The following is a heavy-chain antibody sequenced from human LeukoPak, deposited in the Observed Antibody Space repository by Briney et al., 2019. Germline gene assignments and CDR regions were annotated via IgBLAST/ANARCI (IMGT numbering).Heavy chain of an antibody. V-gene: IGHV1-2*02. D-gene: IGHD2-15*01. Sequence: ASVKVSFKASGYTFTVYYMHWVRQAPGQGLEWMGWINPNSGGTKYARKFQGRVTMTRDTSISTAYMELSRLRSDDTAVYYCARDGRPSGDIVVVVAATGGFDYWGQGTLVTVSS. CDR1: GYTFTVYY. CDR3: ARDGRPSGDIVVVVAATGGFDY. J-gene: IGHJ4*02. CDR2: INPNSGGT.